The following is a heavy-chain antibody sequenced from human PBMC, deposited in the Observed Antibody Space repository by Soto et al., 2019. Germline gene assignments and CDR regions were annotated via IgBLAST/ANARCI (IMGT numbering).Heavy chain of an antibody. CDR3: AQDIQSYYYGVEV. J-gene: IGHJ6*02. Sequence: QVQLVESGGGVVQPGRSLRLSCAASGFTFSNYGMHWVRQAPGKGLEWVAVISYDGSNTYFADSVKDRFTISRDNSKNTVYLQMFSLRAGDTAVYFFAQDIQSYYYGVEVLCQGTTVTVS. CDR2: ISYDGSNT. V-gene: IGHV3-30*18. CDR1: GFTFSNYG. D-gene: IGHD5-18*01.